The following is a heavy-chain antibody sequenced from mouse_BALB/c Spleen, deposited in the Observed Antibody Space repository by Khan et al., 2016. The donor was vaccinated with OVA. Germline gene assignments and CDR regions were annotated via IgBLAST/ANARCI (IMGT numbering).Heavy chain of an antibody. CDR1: GYTFSSYW. Sequence: VQLQESGAELMKPGASVKISCKATGYTFSSYWIEWVKQRPGHGLEWIGEILPGSGRNNYNEKFKGKATFTADTSSNTAYMQLSNLTSDDSAVYYCARGNYYGSSSWFGYWGQGTLGTVSA. V-gene: IGHV1-9*01. CDR2: ILPGSGRN. D-gene: IGHD1-1*01. CDR3: ARGNYYGSSSWFGY. J-gene: IGHJ3*01.